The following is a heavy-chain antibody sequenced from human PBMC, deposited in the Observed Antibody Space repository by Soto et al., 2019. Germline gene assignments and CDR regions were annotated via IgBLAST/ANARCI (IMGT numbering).Heavy chain of an antibody. CDR1: GFTFSNAW. Sequence: EVQLVESGGGLVKPGGSLRLSCAASGFTFSNAWVSWVRQAPGKGLEWVGRIKTKTDGGTIDYVAPVEGRFTISRDDSKNTVSLQMNSLRTEDTAVYYGTTEGKFWGQGTMVAVSS. D-gene: IGHD6-13*01. V-gene: IGHV3-15*01. CDR2: IKTKTDGGTI. J-gene: IGHJ4*02. CDR3: TTEGKF.